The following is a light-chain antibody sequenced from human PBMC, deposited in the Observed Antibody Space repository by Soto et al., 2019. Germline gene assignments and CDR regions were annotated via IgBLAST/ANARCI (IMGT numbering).Light chain of an antibody. Sequence: PLAHPACASGSPEPSVTISCTGTTSGVGGYSFGSWYQLRPGKATKLMIYEVSNRASGVSNRFSGSKSGNTASLSISGLQAEDESDYYCSSYTTSGTRGFGTGTKVTVL. V-gene: IGLV2-14*01. J-gene: IGLJ1*01. CDR2: EVS. CDR1: TSGVGGYSF. CDR3: SSYTTSGTRG.